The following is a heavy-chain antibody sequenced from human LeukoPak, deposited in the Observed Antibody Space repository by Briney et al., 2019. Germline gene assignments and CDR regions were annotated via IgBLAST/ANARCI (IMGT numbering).Heavy chain of an antibody. D-gene: IGHD5-18*01. V-gene: IGHV3-21*01. J-gene: IGHJ3*02. CDR2: ISSSSSYI. CDR1: GFTFSSYS. CDR3: ARDWRPRRGYSYGADAFDI. Sequence: PGGSLRLSCAASGFTFSSYSMNWVRQAPGKGLEWVSSISSSSSYIYYADSVKGRFTISRDNAKNSLYLQMNSLRAEDTAVYYCARDWRPRRGYSYGADAFDIWGQGTMVTVSS.